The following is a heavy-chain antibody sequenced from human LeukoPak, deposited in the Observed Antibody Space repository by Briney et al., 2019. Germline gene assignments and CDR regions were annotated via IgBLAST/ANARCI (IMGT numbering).Heavy chain of an antibody. Sequence: GGSLRLSCAASGFTFSSYGMHWVRQAPGKGLEWVAFIRYDGSNKYYADSVKGRFTISRDNSKNTLYLQMNSLRAEDTAVYYCAKVGEQQLFSFQHWGQGTLVTVSS. V-gene: IGHV3-30*02. CDR1: GFTFSSYG. D-gene: IGHD6-13*01. CDR2: IRYDGSNK. J-gene: IGHJ1*01. CDR3: AKVGEQQLFSFQH.